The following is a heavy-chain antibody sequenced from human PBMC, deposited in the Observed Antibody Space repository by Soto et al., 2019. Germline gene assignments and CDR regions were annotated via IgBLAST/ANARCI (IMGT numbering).Heavy chain of an antibody. V-gene: IGHV1-18*01. Sequence: ASVKVSCKAIGYNFPNYAISWVRQAPGQGLEWMGWISPYTGHTNYDHSLRGRLSLSTDTSTSTAYMELGSLGSDDTAVYYCARQFYYDTSGFNYDYLDYWGQGTLVTVSS. J-gene: IGHJ4*02. D-gene: IGHD3-22*01. CDR3: ARQFYYDTSGFNYDYLDY. CDR1: GYNFPNYA. CDR2: ISPYTGHT.